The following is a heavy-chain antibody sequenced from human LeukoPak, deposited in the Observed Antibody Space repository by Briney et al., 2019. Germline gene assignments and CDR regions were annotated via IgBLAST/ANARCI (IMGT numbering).Heavy chain of an antibody. V-gene: IGHV4-4*02. CDR1: GGSISSSNW. J-gene: IGHJ4*02. Sequence: PSGTLSLTCAVSGGSISSSNWWSWVRQPPGKGLEWIGEIYHSGSTNYNPSLTSRVTISVDKSKSQFSLKLSSVTAADTAVYYCARWDRVNFDYWGQGTLVTVSS. CDR3: ARWDRVNFDY. D-gene: IGHD1-26*01. CDR2: IYHSGST.